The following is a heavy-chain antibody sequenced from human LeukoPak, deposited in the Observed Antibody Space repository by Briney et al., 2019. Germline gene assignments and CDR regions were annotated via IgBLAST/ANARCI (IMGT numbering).Heavy chain of an antibody. CDR3: ARGSDPMLAPFYYYYMDV. Sequence: SVKVSCKASGGTFSSYAISWVRQAPGQGHEWMGGIIPIFGTANYAQKFQGRVTITADESTSTAYMELSSLRSEDTAVYYCARGSDPMLAPFYYYYMDVWGKGTTVTVSS. CDR1: GGTFSSYA. CDR2: IIPIFGTA. J-gene: IGHJ6*03. D-gene: IGHD3-16*01. V-gene: IGHV1-69*01.